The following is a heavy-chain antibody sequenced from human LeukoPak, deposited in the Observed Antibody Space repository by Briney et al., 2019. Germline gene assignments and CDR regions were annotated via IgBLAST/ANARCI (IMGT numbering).Heavy chain of an antibody. CDR3: ARGRLLEWFDS. CDR2: ISDSGST. D-gene: IGHD3-3*01. V-gene: IGHV4-59*11. Sequence: SETLSLTCTLSGDSISRHYWSWIRQPPGKRLEWIGCISDSGSTNYNPSLKSRVTISVDTSKSQFSLELSSVTAADTAVYYCARGRLLEWFDSWGQGTLVSVSS. CDR1: GDSISRHY. J-gene: IGHJ5*02.